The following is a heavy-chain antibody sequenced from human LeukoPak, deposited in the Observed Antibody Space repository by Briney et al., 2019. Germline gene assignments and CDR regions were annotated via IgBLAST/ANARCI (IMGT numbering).Heavy chain of an antibody. J-gene: IGHJ3*02. D-gene: IGHD5-24*01. CDR2: FDPEDGET. V-gene: IGHV1-24*01. Sequence: ASVKVSCKVSGYTLTELSMHWVRQAPGKGLEWMGGFDPEDGETIYAQKFQGRVTMTEDTSTDTAYMELSSLRSEDTAVYYCSREVSRDGYNHDAFDIWGQGTMVTVSS. CDR1: GYTLTELS. CDR3: SREVSRDGYNHDAFDI.